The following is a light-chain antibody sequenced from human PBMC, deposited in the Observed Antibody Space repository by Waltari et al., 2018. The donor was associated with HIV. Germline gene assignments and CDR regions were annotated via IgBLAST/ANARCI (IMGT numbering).Light chain of an antibody. CDR1: SSTIGSNY. CDR3: ATWDDTLSGHVV. CDR2: RNN. J-gene: IGLJ2*01. Sequence: QSVLTQPPSASGTPGQRITISCSGSSSTIGSNYVYWYQQLPGTAPKLLRYRNNQRPSGVPDRFSGSKSGTSASLAISGLRSEDEADYYCATWDDTLSGHVVFGGGTKLNVL. V-gene: IGLV1-47*01.